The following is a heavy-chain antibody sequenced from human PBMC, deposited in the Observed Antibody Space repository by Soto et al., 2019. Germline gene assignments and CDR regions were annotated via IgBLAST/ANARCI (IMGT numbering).Heavy chain of an antibody. J-gene: IGHJ6*02. CDR2: ISGSGGST. V-gene: IGHV3-23*01. Sequence: SWISKKQGKGLEWVSAISGSGGSTCYADSVKGRFTISRDNSKNTLYLQMNSLRAEDTAVYYCAKMGGYCSSTSCHTPYYYYYSVTAVWG. CDR3: AKMGGYCSSTSCHTPYYYYYSVTAV. D-gene: IGHD2-2*02.